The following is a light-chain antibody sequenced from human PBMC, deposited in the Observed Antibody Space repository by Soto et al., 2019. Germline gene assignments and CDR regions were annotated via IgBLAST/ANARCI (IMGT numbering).Light chain of an antibody. Sequence: EIVLTQSPGTLSLSPGQRATLSCRAIQTVSSNNLAWYQQKPGQAPRLVIYGTSNRASGIPDRFGGSGSGTDFTLPISRLEPEDFTVFHCQQYGTAPYTFGQGTKLEI. V-gene: IGKV3-20*01. CDR1: QTVSSNN. CDR3: QQYGTAPYT. J-gene: IGKJ2*01. CDR2: GTS.